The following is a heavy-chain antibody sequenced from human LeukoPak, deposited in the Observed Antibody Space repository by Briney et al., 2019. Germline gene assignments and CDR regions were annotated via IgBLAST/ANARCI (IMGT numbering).Heavy chain of an antibody. CDR2: IYSGGST. CDR3: ARAPGYSSGWVDY. CDR1: GFTVSSNY. D-gene: IGHD6-19*01. V-gene: IGHV3-53*01. Sequence: GGSLRLSCAASGFTVSSNYMSWVRQAPGKGLEWVSVIYSGGSTYYADSVKGRFTIPRDNSKNTLYLQMNSLRAEDTAVYYCARAPGYSSGWVDYWGQGTLVTVSS. J-gene: IGHJ4*02.